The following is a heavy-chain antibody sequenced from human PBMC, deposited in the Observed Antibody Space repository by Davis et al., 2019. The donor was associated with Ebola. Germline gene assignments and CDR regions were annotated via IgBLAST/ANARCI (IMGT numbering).Heavy chain of an antibody. CDR3: ARDSIYNNYYYFDY. J-gene: IGHJ4*02. CDR2: IFHGGTT. Sequence: LRLSCTVSGGSISSGGYSWSWIRQTPGKGLEWIGYIFHGGTTDYNPSLKSRVAMSVDRSKNQFSLKLSSVTAADTAVYYCARDSIYNNYYYFDYWGQGTLVTVSS. V-gene: IGHV4-30-2*01. D-gene: IGHD4-11*01. CDR1: GGSISSGGYS.